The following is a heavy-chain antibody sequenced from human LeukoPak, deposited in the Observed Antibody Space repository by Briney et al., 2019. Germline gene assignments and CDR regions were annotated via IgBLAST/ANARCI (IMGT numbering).Heavy chain of an antibody. D-gene: IGHD5/OR15-5a*01. CDR2: INHSGST. CDR1: GGSFSGYY. CDR3: ARVSVGVRYYYYYGMDV. Sequence: SETLSLTCAVYGGSFSGYYWSWIRQPPGKGLEWIGEINHSGSTNYNPSLKSRVTISVDTSKNQFSLKLSSVTAADTAVYYCARVSVGVRYYYYYGMDVWGQGTTVTVSS. V-gene: IGHV4-34*01. J-gene: IGHJ6*02.